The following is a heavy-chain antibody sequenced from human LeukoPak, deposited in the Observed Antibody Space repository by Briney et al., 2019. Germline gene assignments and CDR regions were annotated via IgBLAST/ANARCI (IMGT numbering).Heavy chain of an antibody. CDR3: ARTTVTTFDY. CDR1: GGSISSYY. J-gene: IGHJ4*02. V-gene: IGHV4-59*01. CDR2: IYYSGST. D-gene: IGHD4-17*01. Sequence: PSETLSLTCTVSGGSISSYYWSWIRQPPGKGLEWIGYIYYSGSTNYNPSLKSQVTISVDTSKNQFSLKLSSVTAADTAVYYCARTTVTTFDYWGQGNLVTVSS.